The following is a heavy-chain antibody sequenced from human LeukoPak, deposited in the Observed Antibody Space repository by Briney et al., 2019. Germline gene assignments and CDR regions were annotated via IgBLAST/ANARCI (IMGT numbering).Heavy chain of an antibody. Sequence: ASVNVSCKASGYTFSNYDINWVRQATGQGLEWMGWMNPKSGNTGYAQKFQGRVTMTRDTSISTAYMELSSLTSDDTAVYYCARGPRDYDESIRYNWFDPWGQGTLVTVSS. J-gene: IGHJ5*02. D-gene: IGHD4-17*01. V-gene: IGHV1-8*01. CDR1: GYTFSNYD. CDR2: MNPKSGNT. CDR3: ARGPRDYDESIRYNWFDP.